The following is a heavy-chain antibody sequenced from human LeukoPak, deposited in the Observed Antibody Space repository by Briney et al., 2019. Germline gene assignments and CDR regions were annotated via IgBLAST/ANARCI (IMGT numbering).Heavy chain of an antibody. V-gene: IGHV1-2*02. CDR2: INPNSGGT. J-gene: IGHJ6*03. Sequence: VASVKVSCKASGYTFTGYYMHWVRQAPGQGLEWMGWINPNSGGTNYAQKFQGRVTMTRDTSISTAYMELSRLRSDDTAVYYCARDIALGTSKQYYYYYMDVWGKGTTVTVSS. CDR3: ARDIALGTSKQYYYYYMDV. D-gene: IGHD6-19*01. CDR1: GYTFTGYY.